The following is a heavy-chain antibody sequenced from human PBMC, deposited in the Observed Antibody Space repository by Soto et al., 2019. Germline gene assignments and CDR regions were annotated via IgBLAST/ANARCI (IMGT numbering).Heavy chain of an antibody. CDR2: IYPGDSDT. V-gene: IGHV5-51*01. D-gene: IGHD2-2*01. J-gene: IGHJ5*02. Sequence: GDSLKISCKGSGYSFTSYLIGWVRQMPGKGLEWIGIIYPGDSDTRYSPSFQGQVTISADKSISTAYMQWSSLKASDTAMYYCARHQGGCSSTSCCSVNPGSIELDPWGQGTLVNVSS. CDR3: ARHQGGCSSTSCCSVNPGSIELDP. CDR1: GYSFTSYL.